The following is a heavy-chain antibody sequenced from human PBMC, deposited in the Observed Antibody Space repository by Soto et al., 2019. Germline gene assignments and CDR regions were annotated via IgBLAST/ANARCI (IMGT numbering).Heavy chain of an antibody. CDR2: ISYDGSNK. D-gene: IGHD4-17*01. Sequence: QVQLVESGGGVVQPGRSLRLSCAASGFTFSSYGMHWFRQAPGKWLEWVAVISYDGSNKYYADSVKGRFTISRDNSKNTLYLHMNSLRAEDTAVYYCAKDLRTTVVTGWFAPWGQGTLVTVSS. J-gene: IGHJ5*02. CDR3: AKDLRTTVVTGWFAP. V-gene: IGHV3-30*18. CDR1: GFTFSSYG.